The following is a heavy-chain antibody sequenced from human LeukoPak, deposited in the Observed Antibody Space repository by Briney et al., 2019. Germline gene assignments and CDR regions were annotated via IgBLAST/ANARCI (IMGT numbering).Heavy chain of an antibody. D-gene: IGHD1-26*01. CDR3: AKVGDIVGAKGAFDI. Sequence: SGGSLRLSCAASGFNFNTYTMNWVRQAPGKGLEWVSSISSDSSYIYYADAVHGRFTVSRDNAKYSLYLQMNSLRTEDTALYYCAKVGDIVGAKGAFDIWGQGTMVTVSS. J-gene: IGHJ3*02. CDR1: GFNFNTYT. CDR2: ISSDSSYI. V-gene: IGHV3-21*04.